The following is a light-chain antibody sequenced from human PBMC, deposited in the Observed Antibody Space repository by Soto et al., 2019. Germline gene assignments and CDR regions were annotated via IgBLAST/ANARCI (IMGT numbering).Light chain of an antibody. Sequence: DIQMTQSPSTLSASVGDRVTITCRASQSISTWLAWYQQKPGTAPKLLIYKGSSLESGVPSRFSGSGSGTDFTLTISCLQSEDFATYYCQQYYSFPPTFGQGTKVDIK. V-gene: IGKV1-5*03. J-gene: IGKJ1*01. CDR1: QSISTW. CDR3: QQYYSFPPT. CDR2: KGS.